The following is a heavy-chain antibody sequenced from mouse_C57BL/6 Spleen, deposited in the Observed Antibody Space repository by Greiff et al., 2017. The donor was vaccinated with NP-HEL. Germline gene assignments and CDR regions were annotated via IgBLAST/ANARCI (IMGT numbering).Heavy chain of an antibody. J-gene: IGHJ4*01. CDR2: IWSGGST. CDR3: ARPLYYYGSSSYAMDY. D-gene: IGHD1-1*01. CDR1: GFSLTSYG. V-gene: IGHV2-2*01. Sequence: VQLQQSGPGLVQPSQSLSITCTVSGFSLTSYGVHWVRQSPGKGLEWLGVIWSGGSTDYNAAFISRLSISKDNSKSQVFFKMNSLQADDTAIYYCARPLYYYGSSSYAMDYWGQGTSVTVSS.